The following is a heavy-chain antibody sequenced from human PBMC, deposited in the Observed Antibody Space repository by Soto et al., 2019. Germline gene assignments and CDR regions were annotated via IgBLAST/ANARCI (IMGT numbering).Heavy chain of an antibody. CDR3: ARGRYCLTGRCFPNWFDS. CDR1: GDSISNLDYF. CDR2: IYKSATT. V-gene: IGHV4-30-4*01. Sequence: SETLSLTCSVSGDSISNLDYFWAWIRQPPGQALEYIGYIYKSATTYYNPSFESRVAISVDTSKSQFSLNVTSVTAADTAVYFCARGRYCLTGRCFPNWFDSWGQGALGTAPQ. J-gene: IGHJ5*01. D-gene: IGHD7-27*01.